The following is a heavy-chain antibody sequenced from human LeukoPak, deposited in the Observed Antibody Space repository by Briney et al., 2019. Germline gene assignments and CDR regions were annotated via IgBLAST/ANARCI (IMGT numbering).Heavy chain of an antibody. CDR1: GFTFSSYW. CDR3: ARVARGNWFDP. J-gene: IGHJ5*02. V-gene: IGHV3-7*05. Sequence: GGSLRLSCAASGFTFSSYWMSWVRQPPGKGLEWVANIKQDGSDKYYVDSVKGRFTISRDNAINTLFLRMNSLRAEDTAVYYCARVARGNWFDPWGQGTLVTVSS. CDR2: IKQDGSDK.